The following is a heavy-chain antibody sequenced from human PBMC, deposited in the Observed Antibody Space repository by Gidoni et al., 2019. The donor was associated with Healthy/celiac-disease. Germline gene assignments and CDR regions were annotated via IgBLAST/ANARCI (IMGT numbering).Heavy chain of an antibody. CDR3: ARRGGLRSRRGAFDY. J-gene: IGHJ4*02. CDR1: GGSISSSSYY. V-gene: IGHV4-39*01. CDR2: IYYSGST. Sequence: QLQLQESGPGLVKPSETLSLTCTVSGGSISSSSYYWGWLRQPPGKGLEWIGSIYYSGSTYYNPPLKSRVTISVDTSKNQFSLKLSSVTAADTAVYYCARRGGLRSRRGAFDYWGQGTLVTVSS. D-gene: IGHD3-3*01.